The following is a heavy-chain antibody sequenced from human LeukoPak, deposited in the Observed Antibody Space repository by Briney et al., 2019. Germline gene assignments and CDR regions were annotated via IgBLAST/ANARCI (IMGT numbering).Heavy chain of an antibody. CDR2: INPSGGST. CDR1: GYTFTSYY. D-gene: IGHD3-10*01. V-gene: IGHV1-46*01. Sequence: GASVKVSCKASGYTFTSYYMHWVRQAPGQGLEWMGIINPSGGSTSYAQKFQGRVTMTRDTSTSTVYMELSSLRSEDTAVYYCARVAYGSGSYEVPGYFDYWGQGTLVTVSS. J-gene: IGHJ4*02. CDR3: ARVAYGSGSYEVPGYFDY.